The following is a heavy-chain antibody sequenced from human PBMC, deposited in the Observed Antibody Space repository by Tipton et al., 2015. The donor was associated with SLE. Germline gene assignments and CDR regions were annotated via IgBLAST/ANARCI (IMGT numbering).Heavy chain of an antibody. CDR3: ARVGGSGSHYYYYGLDV. V-gene: IGHV1-18*01. J-gene: IGHJ6*02. CDR1: GYSFSNYG. D-gene: IGHD3-10*01. CDR2: VSASNGNI. Sequence: QVQLVQSGAEVKKPGASVKVSCKASGYSFSNYGVSWVRQAPGQGLEWMGWVSASNGNINYAQEYQDRVTITADTSTSTAYMELRSLKSDDTAVYYCARVGGSGSHYYYYGLDVWGQGTTVTVSS.